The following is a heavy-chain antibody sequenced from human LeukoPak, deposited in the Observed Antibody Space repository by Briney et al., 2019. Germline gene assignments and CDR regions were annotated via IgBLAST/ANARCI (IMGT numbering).Heavy chain of an antibody. CDR2: IKQDGSEK. CDR3: AKDDDWGRFNH. CDR1: GFTLSSYW. D-gene: IGHD3-16*01. J-gene: IGHJ1*01. V-gene: IGHV3-7*03. Sequence: PGGSLRLSCAASGFTLSSYWMSWVRQAPGKGLEWVANIKQDGSEKYYVDSVKGRFTISRDNARNSLYLQLNSLRAEDTAMYYCAKDDDWGRFNHWGQGTLVTVSS.